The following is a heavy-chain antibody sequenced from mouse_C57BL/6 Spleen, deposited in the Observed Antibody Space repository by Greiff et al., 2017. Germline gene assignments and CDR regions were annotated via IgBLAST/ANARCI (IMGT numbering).Heavy chain of an antibody. CDR1: GFNIKDYN. CDR3: ASWDVDYYAMDY. CDR2: IDPEDGET. Sequence: VQLQQSGAELVKPGASVKLSCTASGFNIKDYNMHWVKQRTEQGLEWIGRIDPEDGETKYAPKFKGKATITADTSSNTAYLQLSSLTSEDTAVYYCASWDVDYYAMDYWGQGTSVTVSS. J-gene: IGHJ4*01. V-gene: IGHV14-2*01. D-gene: IGHD4-1*01.